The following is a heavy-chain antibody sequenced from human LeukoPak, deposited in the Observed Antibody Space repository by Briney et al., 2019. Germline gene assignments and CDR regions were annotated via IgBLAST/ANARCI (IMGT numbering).Heavy chain of an antibody. J-gene: IGHJ4*02. D-gene: IGHD4-17*01. CDR1: GYTFTSYY. V-gene: IGHV1-46*01. Sequence: ASVKVSCKASGYTFTSYYMHWVRQAPGQGLEWMGIINPSGGSTNYAQKFQGRVTITTDESTSTAYMELSSLRSEDTAVYYCARYVSDGYGDSRLPYFFDYWGQGTLVTVSS. CDR2: INPSGGST. CDR3: ARYVSDGYGDSRLPYFFDY.